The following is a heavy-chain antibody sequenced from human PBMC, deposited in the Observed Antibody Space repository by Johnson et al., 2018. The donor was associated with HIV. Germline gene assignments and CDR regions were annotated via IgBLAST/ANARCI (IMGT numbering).Heavy chain of an antibody. D-gene: IGHD3-22*01. V-gene: IGHV3-20*04. CDR2: IKWNGGNT. Sequence: EVQLVESGGGVVRPGGSLRLSCAASGFTFDDYGMSWVRQAPGKGLEWVSGIKWNGGNTGYADSVRGRFTISRDNAKNSLYLQMNSLRAEDTALYYCARDRRNYHESSGYPDYEAFDIWGQGTMVTVSS. CDR3: ARDRRNYHESSGYPDYEAFDI. CDR1: GFTFDDYG. J-gene: IGHJ3*02.